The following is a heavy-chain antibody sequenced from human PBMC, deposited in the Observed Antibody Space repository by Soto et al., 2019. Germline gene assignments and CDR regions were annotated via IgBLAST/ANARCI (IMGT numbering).Heavy chain of an antibody. CDR1: GYSLTTHY. D-gene: IGHD1-1*01. CDR2: IDPSGTST. V-gene: IGHV1-46*01. CDR3: ARDPGGSCAAGSCYYFDY. Sequence: QVHLVQSGAEVKKPGASVKVSCKASGYSLTTHYMHWLRQAPGEGLEWMGRIDPSGTSTTYAVKFQGRVTMSRDTSTSTVYLEVTSLRSEDTAVYFCARDPGGSCAAGSCYYFDYWGQGTLVSVSS. J-gene: IGHJ4*02.